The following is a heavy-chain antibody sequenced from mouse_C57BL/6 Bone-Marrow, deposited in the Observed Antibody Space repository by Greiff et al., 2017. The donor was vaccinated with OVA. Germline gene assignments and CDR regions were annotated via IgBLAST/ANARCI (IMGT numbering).Heavy chain of an antibody. D-gene: IGHD1-1*01. V-gene: IGHV1-64*01. CDR3: ARRGGITTVSYYYAMDY. CDR2: IHPNSGST. J-gene: IGHJ4*01. Sequence: QVQLQQSGAELVKPGASVKLSCKASGYTFTSYWMHWVKQRPGQGLEWIGMIHPNSGSTNYNEKFKSKATLTVDKSSSTAYMQLSSLTSEDSAVYYCARRGGITTVSYYYAMDYWGQGTSVTVSS. CDR1: GYTFTSYW.